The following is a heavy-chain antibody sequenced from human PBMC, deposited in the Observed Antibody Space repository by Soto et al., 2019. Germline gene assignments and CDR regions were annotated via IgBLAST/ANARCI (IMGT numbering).Heavy chain of an antibody. CDR3: AKNDYDFWSGYPPFDY. CDR2: ISGSGGST. J-gene: IGHJ4*02. D-gene: IGHD3-3*01. CDR1: GFTFSSYA. Sequence: GSLRLSCAASGFTFSSYAMSWVRQAPGKGLEWVSAISGSGGSTYYADSVKGRFTISRDNSKNTLYLQMNSLRAEDTAVYYCAKNDYDFWSGYPPFDYWGQGTLVTVSS. V-gene: IGHV3-23*01.